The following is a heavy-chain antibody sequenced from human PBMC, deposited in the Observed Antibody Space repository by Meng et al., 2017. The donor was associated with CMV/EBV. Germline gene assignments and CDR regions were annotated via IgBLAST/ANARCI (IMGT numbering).Heavy chain of an antibody. CDR3: ARDAGNGRLTVDY. J-gene: IGHJ4*02. CDR2: ISAYHGNT. Sequence: QVLLVQSGAEMKKPXXXXKVXXKASGYTFTTYGISWVRQAPGQGLEWMGWISAYHGNTNYAQKLQDRVSMTTDTSTSTVYMELSSLRSDDTAVYYCARDAGNGRLTVDYWGQGTLVTVSS. CDR1: GYTFTTYG. D-gene: IGHD6-13*01. V-gene: IGHV1-18*01.